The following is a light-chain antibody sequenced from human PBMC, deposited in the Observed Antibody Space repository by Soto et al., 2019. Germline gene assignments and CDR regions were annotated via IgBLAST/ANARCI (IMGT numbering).Light chain of an antibody. V-gene: IGKV1-9*01. CDR3: QQLNNYPPT. Sequence: DIHLSQSPSFLSASVGDSVTITCRASQGIFSYLAWYQQKPGKAPELLIYGASTLQSGVPSRFSGRGSGKECTLTISNLQAEDVATYFCQQLNNYPPTFGQGTRLEI. J-gene: IGKJ5*01. CDR2: GAS. CDR1: QGIFSY.